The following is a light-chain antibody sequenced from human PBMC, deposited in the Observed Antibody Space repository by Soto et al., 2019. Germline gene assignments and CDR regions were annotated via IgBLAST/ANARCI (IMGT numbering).Light chain of an antibody. V-gene: IGKV3-15*01. J-gene: IGKJ1*01. Sequence: ESVLTQSPGTLSLSPGERATLSCRASQSVSSNYLAWYQQKPGQAPRLLIYGASTRATGIPARFSGGGSGAEYTLTISSLQSEDFAVYYCQQYDKWPRTFGQGTKVEIK. CDR2: GAS. CDR1: QSVSSN. CDR3: QQYDKWPRT.